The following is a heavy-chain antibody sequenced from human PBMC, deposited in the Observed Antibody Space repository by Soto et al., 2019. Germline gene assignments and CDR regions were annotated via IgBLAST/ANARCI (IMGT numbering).Heavy chain of an antibody. J-gene: IGHJ5*02. CDR1: GGSISSTNW. CDR3: ARVWFGESSWFDP. V-gene: IGHV4-4*02. Sequence: SETLSLTCAVSGGSISSTNWWTWVRQPPGQGLEWIGYICHSGNTYYNPSLKSRITTSLDRSNNQFSLNLSSVTAADTAVYYCARVWFGESSWFDPWGQGTLVTVSS. D-gene: IGHD3-10*01. CDR2: ICHSGNT.